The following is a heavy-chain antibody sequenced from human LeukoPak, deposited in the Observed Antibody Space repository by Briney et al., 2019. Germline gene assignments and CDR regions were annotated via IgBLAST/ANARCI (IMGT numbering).Heavy chain of an antibody. CDR2: ISGYNGDT. CDR3: ARATRYCSSTSCWAQIYYFDY. Sequence: ASVKVSCKASGYTFTSYGFSWVRQAPGRGLEWMGWISGYNGDTNYAQKFQGRVTMTTDTSTNTAYMELRSLRSDDTAVYYCARATRYCSSTSCWAQIYYFDYWGQGTLVTVSS. J-gene: IGHJ4*02. CDR1: GYTFTSYG. V-gene: IGHV1-18*04. D-gene: IGHD2-2*01.